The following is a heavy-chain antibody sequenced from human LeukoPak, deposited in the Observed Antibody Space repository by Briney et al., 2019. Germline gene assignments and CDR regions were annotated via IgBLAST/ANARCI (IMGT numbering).Heavy chain of an antibody. J-gene: IGHJ4*02. CDR1: GFTFSSYA. Sequence: QSGGSLSLSCAASGFTFSSYAMSWVRQAPGKALEWFSYIVGSSSTIYYADSVKGRFTISRDNAKNSLYLQMVSLRAEDTAVYYCATGSPETAAIDYWGQGTLVTVSS. D-gene: IGHD1-1*01. CDR2: IVGSSSTI. CDR3: ATGSPETAAIDY. V-gene: IGHV3-48*04.